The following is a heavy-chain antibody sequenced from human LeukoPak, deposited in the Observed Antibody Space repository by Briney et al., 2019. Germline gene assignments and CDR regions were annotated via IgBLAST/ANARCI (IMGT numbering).Heavy chain of an antibody. CDR3: ARNIVGPRQVDY. CDR2: IYHSGTT. V-gene: IGHV4-59*01. D-gene: IGHD1-26*01. Sequence: SETLPLTCTVSGGSISSYYWSWIRQPPGKGLEWIGYIYHSGTTNYNPSLKSRVTISVDTSESQFSLKLSSVTAADTAIYYCARNIVGPRQVDYWGQGTLVTVSS. CDR1: GGSISSYY. J-gene: IGHJ4*02.